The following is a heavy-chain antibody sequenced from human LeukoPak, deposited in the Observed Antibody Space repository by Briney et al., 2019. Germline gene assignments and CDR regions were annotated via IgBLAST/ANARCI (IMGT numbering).Heavy chain of an antibody. D-gene: IGHD6-13*01. J-gene: IGHJ6*02. V-gene: IGHV6-1*01. CDR1: GDSVSSNSAA. Sequence: PSQTLSLTCAISGDSVSSNSAAWNWIKQSPSRGLEWLGRTYYRSKWYNDYAVSVKSRITINPDTSKNQFSLQLNSVTPEDTAVYYCARELGRFSSSWYYYYYGMDVWGQGTMVTVSS. CDR2: TYYRSKWYN. CDR3: ARELGRFSSSWYYYYYGMDV.